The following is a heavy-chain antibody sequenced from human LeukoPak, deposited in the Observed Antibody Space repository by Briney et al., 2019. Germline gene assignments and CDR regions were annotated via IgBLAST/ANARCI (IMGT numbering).Heavy chain of an antibody. J-gene: IGHJ4*02. V-gene: IGHV4-4*02. Sequence: SETLSLTCAVSGGSLSSSNWWSWVRQPPGKGLEWSGEIYHSGSTNYNPSLKSPVTISVDKPKNQFSLKLSSVTAADTAVYYCAREKLYGDCHEFFDYWGQGTLVTVSS. CDR2: IYHSGST. D-gene: IGHD4-17*01. CDR3: AREKLYGDCHEFFDY. CDR1: GGSLSSSNW.